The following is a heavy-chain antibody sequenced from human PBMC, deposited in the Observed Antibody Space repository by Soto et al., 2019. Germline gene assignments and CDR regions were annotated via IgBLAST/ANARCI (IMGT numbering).Heavy chain of an antibody. CDR1: GGSISSGGYY. CDR2: IYYSGST. D-gene: IGHD2-15*01. Sequence: TLSLTCTVSGGSISSGGYYWSWIRQHPGKGLEWIGYIYYSGSTYYNPSLKSRVTISVDTSKNQFSLKLSSVTAADTAVYYCARVVVVVAYWFDPWGQGTLVTVSS. V-gene: IGHV4-31*03. CDR3: ARVVVVVAYWFDP. J-gene: IGHJ5*02.